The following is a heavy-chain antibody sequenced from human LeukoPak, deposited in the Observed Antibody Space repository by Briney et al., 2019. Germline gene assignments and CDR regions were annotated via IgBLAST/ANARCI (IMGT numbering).Heavy chain of an antibody. J-gene: IGHJ6*02. D-gene: IGHD3-9*01. CDR1: GGSFSGYY. CDR3: AGLDILTVMDV. V-gene: IGHV4-34*01. CDR2: INHSGST. Sequence: PSETLSLTCAVYGGSFSGYYWSWIRQPPGKGLEWIGEINHSGSTNYNPSLKSRVTMSVDTSKNQFSLKLSSVTAADTAVYYCAGLDILTVMDVWGQGTTVTVSS.